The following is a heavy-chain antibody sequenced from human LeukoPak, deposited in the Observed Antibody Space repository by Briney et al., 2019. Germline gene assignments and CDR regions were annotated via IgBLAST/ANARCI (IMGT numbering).Heavy chain of an antibody. Sequence: SETLSLTCTVSAGSISSYYWSWIRQPPGKGLEWIGYIYYSGSTNYNPSLKSRVTISVDTSKNQFSLKLSSVTAADTAVYYCARQPSFPRMAYDSSGYYFDYWGQGTLVTVSS. CDR1: AGSISSYY. J-gene: IGHJ4*02. CDR3: ARQPSFPRMAYDSSGYYFDY. D-gene: IGHD3-22*01. CDR2: IYYSGST. V-gene: IGHV4-59*08.